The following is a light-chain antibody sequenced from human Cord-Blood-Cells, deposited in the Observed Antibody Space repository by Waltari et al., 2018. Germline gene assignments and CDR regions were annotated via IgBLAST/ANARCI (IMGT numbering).Light chain of an antibody. J-gene: IGLJ1*01. CDR1: NIASKR. Sequence: SYVLTQPPSVSVAPGKTARITCGGNNIASKRVHWYQQKPGQAPVLVIYYDSDRPSGIPERFSGSNSGNTATLTISRVEAGDEADYYCQVWDSSSDHYVFGTGTKVTVL. CDR3: QVWDSSSDHYV. CDR2: YDS. V-gene: IGLV3-21*04.